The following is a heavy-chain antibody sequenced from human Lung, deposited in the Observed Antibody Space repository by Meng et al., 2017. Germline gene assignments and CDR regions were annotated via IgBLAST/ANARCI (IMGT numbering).Heavy chain of an antibody. CDR2: VYSSGSA. V-gene: IGHV4-4*07. D-gene: IGHD5/OR15-5a*01. J-gene: IGHJ4*02. CDR1: GGSISGYF. Sequence: QVQQKESGPGLVKPSETLSLTCDVAGGSISGYFWTWIRQPAGKGLDWIGRVYSSGSANYNPSLKSRVTMSVDRSKNQFSLQLTSVTAADTAVYYCARGVGSLDFWGQGALVTVSS. CDR3: ARGVGSLDF.